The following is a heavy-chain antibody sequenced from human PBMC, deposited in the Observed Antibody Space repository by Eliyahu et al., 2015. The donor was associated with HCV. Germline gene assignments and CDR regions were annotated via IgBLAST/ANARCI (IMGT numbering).Heavy chain of an antibody. CDR1: GGTFSRYA. Sequence: QVQLVQSGAEVKXPGSSVXXSCXASGGTFSRYAINWVRQAPGQGLEWVGGITPMFGTPSYAQKFQGRVTITADESTSTAYMDLSSLRSEDTAVYYCARDLGSGNYYFFYWGQGTLVTVSS. CDR3: ARDLGSGNYYFFY. D-gene: IGHD1-26*01. CDR2: ITPMFGTP. J-gene: IGHJ4*02. V-gene: IGHV1-69*01.